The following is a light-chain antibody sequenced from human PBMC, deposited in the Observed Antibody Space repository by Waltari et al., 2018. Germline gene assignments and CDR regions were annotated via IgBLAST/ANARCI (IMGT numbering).Light chain of an antibody. CDR3: QQYGSSPQT. CDR1: QSVSSSY. CDR2: GAS. J-gene: IGKJ2*01. V-gene: IGKV3-20*01. Sequence: EIVLTQSPGTLSLSPGERATLSCRASQSVSSSYLAWYQQKPGQAPVLLIYGASRRATGIPDRFSGSGSVTDFTLTISRLEPEDFAVYYCQQYGSSPQTFGQGTKLEIK.